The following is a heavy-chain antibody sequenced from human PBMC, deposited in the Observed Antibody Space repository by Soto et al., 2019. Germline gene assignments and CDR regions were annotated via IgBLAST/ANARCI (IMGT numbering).Heavy chain of an antibody. J-gene: IGHJ5*02. CDR1: GYTFTSYA. CDR3: AHRPLGFATRFAP. CDR2: INAGNGNT. D-gene: IGHD2-15*01. V-gene: IGHV1-3*01. Sequence: GGPVKVSCKASGYTFTSYAMHWVRQAPGQRLEWMGWINAGNGNTKYSQKFQGRVTITRDTSASTAYMELSSLRSEDTAVYYCAHRPLGFATRFAPWGQGTLVTVSS.